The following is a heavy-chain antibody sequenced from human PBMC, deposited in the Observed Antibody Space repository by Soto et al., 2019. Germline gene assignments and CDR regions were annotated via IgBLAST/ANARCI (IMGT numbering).Heavy chain of an antibody. V-gene: IGHV4-59*08. Sequence: SETLSLTCTVSGGSISSYYWSWIRRPPGKGLEWIGYIYYSGSTNYNPSLKSRVTISVDTSKNQFSLKLSSVTAADTAVYYCARRWEWFDPWGQGTLVTVSS. CDR1: GGSISSYY. J-gene: IGHJ5*02. CDR3: ARRWEWFDP. CDR2: IYYSGST. D-gene: IGHD1-26*01.